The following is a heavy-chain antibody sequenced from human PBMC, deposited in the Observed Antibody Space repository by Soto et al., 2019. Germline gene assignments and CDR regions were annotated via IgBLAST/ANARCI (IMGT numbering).Heavy chain of an antibody. J-gene: IGHJ4*02. CDR2: IYYSGST. D-gene: IGHD1-26*01. Sequence: SETLSLTCTVSGGSISSYYWSWIRQPPGKGLEWIGYIYYSGSTYYNPSLKSRVTISVDTSKNQFSLKLSSVTAADTAVYYCAREPTIWGQGTLVTVSS. V-gene: IGHV4-59*12. CDR1: GGSISSYY. CDR3: AREPTI.